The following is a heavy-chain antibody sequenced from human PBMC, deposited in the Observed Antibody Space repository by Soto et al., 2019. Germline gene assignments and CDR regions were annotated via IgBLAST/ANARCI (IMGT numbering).Heavy chain of an antibody. V-gene: IGHV3-30*09. Sequence: GGSLRLSCAASGFTFSTYTMHWVRQAPGMGLQWVAVISDDGSIKYYADSVKGRFAISRDDSKNTLYLQMNSLRVEDTAVYYCARDPRSGYYQHWGKGTLVTVAS. J-gene: IGHJ1*01. CDR3: ARDPRSGYYQH. CDR2: ISDDGSIK. CDR1: GFTFSTYT.